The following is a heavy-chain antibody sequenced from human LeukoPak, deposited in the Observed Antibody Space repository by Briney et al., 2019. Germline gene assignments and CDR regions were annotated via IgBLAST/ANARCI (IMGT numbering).Heavy chain of an antibody. CDR2: IYYSGST. CDR1: GGSISSYY. J-gene: IGHJ4*02. V-gene: IGHV4-59*01. CDR3: ARGGDSGWGGGFDY. Sequence: PSETLSLTCTVSGGSISSYYWSWIRQLPGKGLEWIGYIYYSGSTNYNPSLKSRVTMSVDTSKNQFSLKLSSVTAADTAVYYCARGGDSGWGGGFDYWGQGTLVTVSS. D-gene: IGHD6-25*01.